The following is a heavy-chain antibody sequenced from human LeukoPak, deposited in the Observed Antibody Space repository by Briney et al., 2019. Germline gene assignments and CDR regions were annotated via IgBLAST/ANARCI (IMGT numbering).Heavy chain of an antibody. CDR3: ARVGTYSSSSWDAFDI. CDR1: GYTFTGYY. Sequence: ASVKVSCKASGYTFTGYYMHWVRQAPGRGLEWMGWINPNSGGTNYAQKFQGRVTMTGDTSISTAYMELSRLRSDDTAVYYCARVGTYSSSSWDAFDIWGQGTMVTVSS. D-gene: IGHD6-6*01. J-gene: IGHJ3*02. CDR2: INPNSGGT. V-gene: IGHV1-2*02.